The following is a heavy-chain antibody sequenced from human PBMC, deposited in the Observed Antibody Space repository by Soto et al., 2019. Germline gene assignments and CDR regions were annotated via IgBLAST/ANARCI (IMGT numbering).Heavy chain of an antibody. CDR1: GYIFSSDW. CDR3: ARHTAYYYGSGSTNSYYYYGMDV. J-gene: IGHJ6*02. V-gene: IGHV5-51*01. D-gene: IGHD3-10*01. Sequence: PGESLKISCKGSGYIFSSDWIGWVRQMPGKGLEWMGIIYPGDSDTRYSPSFQGQVTISADKSISTAYLQWSSLKASDTAMYYCARHTAYYYGSGSTNSYYYYGMDVWGQGTTVTVSS. CDR2: IYPGDSDT.